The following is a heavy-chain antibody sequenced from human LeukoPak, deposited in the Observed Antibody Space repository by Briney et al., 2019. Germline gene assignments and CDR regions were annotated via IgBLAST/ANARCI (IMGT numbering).Heavy chain of an antibody. CDR1: GFTFSSYG. Sequence: GRSLRLSCAASGFTFSSYGMHWVRQAPGKGLEWVAVIWYDGSNKYYADSVKSRFTISRDNSKNTLYLQMNSLRAEDTAVYYCVLAPIEQLGIFQHWGQGTLVTVSS. V-gene: IGHV3-33*01. CDR2: IWYDGSNK. CDR3: VLAPIEQLGIFQH. J-gene: IGHJ1*01. D-gene: IGHD6-13*01.